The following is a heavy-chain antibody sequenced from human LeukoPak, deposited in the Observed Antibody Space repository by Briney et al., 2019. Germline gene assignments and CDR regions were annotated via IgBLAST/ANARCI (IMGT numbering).Heavy chain of an antibody. J-gene: IGHJ4*02. CDR3: AKDSAYGGNSPSDY. Sequence: GGSLRLSCAASGFTFSAYAMSWVRQAPGKGLEWVSGISGGGGSTYNADSLKGRFTTSRDNSKNTLYLQMNSLRADDTAVYYCAKDSAYGGNSPSDYWGQGTLVTVSS. CDR2: ISGGGGST. D-gene: IGHD4-23*01. V-gene: IGHV3-23*01. CDR1: GFTFSAYA.